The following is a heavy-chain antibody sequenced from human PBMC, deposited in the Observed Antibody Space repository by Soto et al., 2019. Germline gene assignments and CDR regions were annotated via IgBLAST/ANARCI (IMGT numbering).Heavy chain of an antibody. CDR3: VRSRYQLLNNWFDP. CDR1: GFTFSNYW. Sequence: GGSLRLSCAASGFTFSNYWMHWVRQAPGKGLVWVSRINSDGSSTSYADSVKGRFTISRDNAKNTLYLQMNSLRAEDTAVYYCVRSRYQLLNNWFDPWGQGTLVTVSS. J-gene: IGHJ5*02. V-gene: IGHV3-74*01. D-gene: IGHD2-2*01. CDR2: INSDGSST.